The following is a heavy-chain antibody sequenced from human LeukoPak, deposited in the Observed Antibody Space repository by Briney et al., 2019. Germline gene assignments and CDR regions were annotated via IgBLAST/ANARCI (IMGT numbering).Heavy chain of an antibody. Sequence: SETLSLTCTVSGDSISSYYWSWIRQPPGKGLEWIGYIYYSGSTNYNPSLKSRVTISVDTSKNQFSLKLSSVTAADTAVYYCAGALVVAAPYYYYYYMDVWGKGTTVTVSS. D-gene: IGHD2-15*01. CDR3: AGALVVAAPYYYYYYMDV. CDR1: GDSISSYY. V-gene: IGHV4-59*01. CDR2: IYYSGST. J-gene: IGHJ6*03.